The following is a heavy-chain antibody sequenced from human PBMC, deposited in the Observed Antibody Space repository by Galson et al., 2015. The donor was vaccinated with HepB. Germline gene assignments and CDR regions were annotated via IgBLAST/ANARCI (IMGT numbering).Heavy chain of an antibody. Sequence: SLRLSCAASGFTFGDYAMSWFRQAPGKGLEWVGFIRSKAYGGTTEHAASVKGRFIISRDDSKSIAYLQMNSLKTEDTAVYYCARGPRDSSGYLGHWGQGTLVTVSS. J-gene: IGHJ4*02. V-gene: IGHV3-49*03. CDR1: GFTFGDYA. D-gene: IGHD3-22*01. CDR3: ARGPRDSSGYLGH. CDR2: IRSKAYGGTT.